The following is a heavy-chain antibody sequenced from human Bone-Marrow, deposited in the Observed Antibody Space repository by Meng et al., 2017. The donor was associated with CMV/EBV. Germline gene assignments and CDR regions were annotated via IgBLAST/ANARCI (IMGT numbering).Heavy chain of an antibody. CDR3: ARDLRNRPNWFDP. J-gene: IGHJ5*02. CDR2: IYYSGST. V-gene: IGHV4-39*07. CDR1: GGSISSSSYY. D-gene: IGHD5/OR15-5a*01. Sequence: SETLSLTCTVSGGSISSSSYYWGWIRQPPGKGLEWIGSIYYSGSTYYNPSLKSRVTISVDTSKNQLSLKVTSVTAADTAVYYCARDLRNRPNWFDPWGQGILVTVSS.